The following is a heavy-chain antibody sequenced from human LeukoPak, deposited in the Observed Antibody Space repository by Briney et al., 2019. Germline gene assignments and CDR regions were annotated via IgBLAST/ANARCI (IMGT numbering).Heavy chain of an antibody. Sequence: GASVKVSCKACGYTFTSYGISWVRQAPGQGLEWMGWISAYNGNTNYAQKLQGRVTMTTDTSTSTAYMELRSLRSDDTAVYYCARDRSYYDILTGYFSVGKKNSYYNYGMDVWGQGTTVTVSS. V-gene: IGHV1-18*01. D-gene: IGHD3-9*01. J-gene: IGHJ6*02. CDR1: GYTFTSYG. CDR3: ARDRSYYDILTGYFSVGKKNSYYNYGMDV. CDR2: ISAYNGNT.